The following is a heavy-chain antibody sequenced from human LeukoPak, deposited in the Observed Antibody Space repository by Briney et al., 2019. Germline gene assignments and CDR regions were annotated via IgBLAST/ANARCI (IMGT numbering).Heavy chain of an antibody. CDR3: ARDYIWAYDY. J-gene: IGHJ4*02. D-gene: IGHD3-10*01. CDR2: ISSTSSTI. V-gene: IGHV3-48*02. Sequence: SGGSLRLSCAASGFTFSSYSMNWVRQAPGKGLEWVSYISSTSSTIYYADSVKGRFTISRDNAKNSLFLQTNSLRDDDTAVYFCARDYIWAYDYWGQGTLVTVSS. CDR1: GFTFSSYS.